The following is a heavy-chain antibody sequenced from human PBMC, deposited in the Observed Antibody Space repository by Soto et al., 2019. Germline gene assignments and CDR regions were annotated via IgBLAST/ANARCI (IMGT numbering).Heavy chain of an antibody. D-gene: IGHD2-2*01. CDR2: ISSSSSTI. J-gene: IGHJ4*02. V-gene: IGHV3-48*02. CDR3: VRVYVGYCISTSCAGFDY. Sequence: EVQLVESGGGLVQPGGSLRLSCAASGFTFSSYSMNWVRQAPGKGLEWVSYISSSSSTIYYADSVKGRFTISRDNAKNSXSLQMNSLRDEDTAVYYCVRVYVGYCISTSCAGFDYWGQGALVTVFS. CDR1: GFTFSSYS.